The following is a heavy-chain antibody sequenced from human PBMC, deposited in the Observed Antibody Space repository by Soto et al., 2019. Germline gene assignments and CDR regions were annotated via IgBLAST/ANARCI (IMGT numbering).Heavy chain of an antibody. V-gene: IGHV3-7*01. Sequence: EVQLVESGGGLVQPGGSLRLSCAASGFSISTYWMHWVRQAPGKGLEWVVNINQDGSANYYLDSVKGRFTISRDNAKSSLYLQMNSLRAEDTAIYYCARALAAADSLWGQGALVTVSS. CDR1: GFSISTYW. D-gene: IGHD6-13*01. J-gene: IGHJ4*02. CDR2: INQDGSAN. CDR3: ARALAAADSL.